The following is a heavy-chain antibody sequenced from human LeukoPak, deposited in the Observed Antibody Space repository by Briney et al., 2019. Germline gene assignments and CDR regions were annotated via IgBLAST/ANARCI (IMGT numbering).Heavy chain of an antibody. CDR2: ISGGSAST. V-gene: IGHV3-23*01. CDR3: AKGGYGSGSTHGGAFDI. D-gene: IGHD3-10*01. J-gene: IGHJ3*02. CDR1: AFTFSSYA. Sequence: GGSQRLSCAASAFTFSSYAMSWVRQAPGKGLEWVSAISGGSASTYYADSVKGRFTISRDNSKNTLYLQMNSLRAEDTAVYYCAKGGYGSGSTHGGAFDIWGQGTMVTVSS.